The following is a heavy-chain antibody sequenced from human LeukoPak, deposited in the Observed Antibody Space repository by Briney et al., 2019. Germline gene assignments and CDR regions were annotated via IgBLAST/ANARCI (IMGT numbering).Heavy chain of an antibody. CDR3: ARHPGRFSTPGYFDY. D-gene: IGHD3-3*01. J-gene: IGHJ4*02. Sequence: SETLSLTRAVYGGSFSGYYWSWIRQPPGKGLEWIGEINHSGSTNYNPPLKSRVTISVDTSKNQFSLNLSSVTATDTAVYYCARHPGRFSTPGYFDYWGQGTLVTVSS. CDR1: GGSFSGYY. CDR2: INHSGST. V-gene: IGHV4-34*01.